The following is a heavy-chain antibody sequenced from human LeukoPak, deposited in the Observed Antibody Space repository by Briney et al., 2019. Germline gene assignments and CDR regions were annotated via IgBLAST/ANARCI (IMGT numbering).Heavy chain of an antibody. V-gene: IGHV3-23*01. CDR3: AKDLGPGGVYDS. CDR1: GFTFSSYV. CDR2: ISGSGDRT. Sequence: GGSLRLSCAASGFTFSSYVMSWVRQAPGKGLEWVSVISGSGDRTYYADSVDGRFTIFRDNSKNTLFLRMNSLRAEDTALHYRAKDLGPGGVYDSWGQGTLVTVSS. D-gene: IGHD3-16*01. J-gene: IGHJ4*02.